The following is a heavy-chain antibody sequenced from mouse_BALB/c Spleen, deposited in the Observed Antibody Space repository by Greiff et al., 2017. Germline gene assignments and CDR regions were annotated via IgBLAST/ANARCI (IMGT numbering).Heavy chain of an antibody. V-gene: IGHV2-9*02. J-gene: IGHJ4*01. CDR2: IWAGGST. Sequence: VKLVESGPGLVAPSQSLSITCTVSGFSLTSYGVHWVRQPPGKGLEWLGVIWAGGSTNYNSALMSRLSISKDNSKSQVFLKMNSLQTDDTAMYYCARERDHYDYGLYYAMDYWGQGTSVTVSS. CDR3: ARERDHYDYGLYYAMDY. CDR1: GFSLTSYG. D-gene: IGHD2-4*01.